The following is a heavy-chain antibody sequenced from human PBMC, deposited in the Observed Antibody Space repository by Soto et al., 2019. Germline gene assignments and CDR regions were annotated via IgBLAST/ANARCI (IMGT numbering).Heavy chain of an antibody. Sequence: PSQTLSLTCAISGDSVSSNSAAWNWIRQSPSRDLEWLGRTYYRSKWYNDYAVSVKSRITINPDTSKNQFSLQLNSVTPEDTAVYYCARERIQLWTQYYYMDVWGKGTTVTVSS. J-gene: IGHJ6*03. CDR3: ARERIQLWTQYYYMDV. D-gene: IGHD5-18*01. V-gene: IGHV6-1*01. CDR2: TYYRSKWYN. CDR1: GDSVSSNSAA.